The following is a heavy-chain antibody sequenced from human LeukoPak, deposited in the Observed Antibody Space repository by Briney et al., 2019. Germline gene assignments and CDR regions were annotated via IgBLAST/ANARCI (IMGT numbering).Heavy chain of an antibody. CDR3: VKGITFNYHYGMDV. CDR1: GFTFSNYA. D-gene: IGHD1-20*01. CDR2: IRSNGGSP. Sequence: GGSLRLSCSASGFTFSNYAMHWVRQAPGKGLEYVSGIRSNGGSPYNADSVKARFTISRDNSKNTLYLQMSSLRAEDMAMYYCVKGITFNYHYGMDVWGQGTTVTVSS. J-gene: IGHJ6*02. V-gene: IGHV3-64D*09.